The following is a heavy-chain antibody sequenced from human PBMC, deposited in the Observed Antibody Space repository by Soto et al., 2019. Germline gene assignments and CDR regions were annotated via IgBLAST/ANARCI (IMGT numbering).Heavy chain of an antibody. CDR3: ARVERGGYCSGGSCYA. CDR2: ISSSSSTI. V-gene: IGHV3-48*01. CDR1: GFTFSSYS. J-gene: IGHJ4*02. D-gene: IGHD2-15*01. Sequence: EVQLVESGGGLVQPGGSLRLSCAASGFTFSSYSMNWVRQAPGKGLEWVSYISSSSSTIYYADSVKGRFTISRDNAKNSLYLQMNSLRAEETAVYYCARVERGGYCSGGSCYAWGQGTLVTVSS.